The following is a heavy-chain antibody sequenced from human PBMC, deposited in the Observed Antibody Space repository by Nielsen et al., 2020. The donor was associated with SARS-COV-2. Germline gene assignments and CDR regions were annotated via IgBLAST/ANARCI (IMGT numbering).Heavy chain of an antibody. J-gene: IGHJ6*02. D-gene: IGHD6-19*01. Sequence: GESLKISCAASGFTVSSNYMSWVRQAPGKGLEWVSVIYSGGSTYYADSVKGRFTISRDNSKNSLYLQMNSLRTEDTALYYCAKDMGAVAGTPYYYYGMDVWGQGTTVTVSS. CDR2: IYSGGST. CDR3: AKDMGAVAGTPYYYYGMDV. CDR1: GFTVSSNY. V-gene: IGHV3-53*05.